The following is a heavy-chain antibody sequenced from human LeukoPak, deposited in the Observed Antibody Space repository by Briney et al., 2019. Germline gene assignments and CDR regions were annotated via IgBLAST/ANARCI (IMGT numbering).Heavy chain of an antibody. CDR3: AKQGPTAAGNNWFDP. Sequence: GGSLRLSCAASGFTFSSYAMSWVRQAPGKGLEWISIISGSGGTTYYADSVKGRFIISRDNSKNTLYLQMNSLRADDTAVYYCAKQGPTAAGNNWFDPWGQGTLVTVSS. V-gene: IGHV3-23*01. CDR2: ISGSGGTT. J-gene: IGHJ5*02. CDR1: GFTFSSYA. D-gene: IGHD6-13*01.